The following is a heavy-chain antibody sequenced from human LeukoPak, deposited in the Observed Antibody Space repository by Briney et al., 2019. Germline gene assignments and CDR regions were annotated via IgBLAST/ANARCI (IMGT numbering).Heavy chain of an antibody. D-gene: IGHD2-15*01. CDR3: GREGGWCYGDSCRYFDY. J-gene: IGHJ4*02. CDR2: VSTGSRDI. Sequence: GGSLRLSCAASGFTFSSYSMNWVRQAPGKGLEWVSSVSTGSRDIYYADSVKGRFTISRDYSKNTLYLQMNSLRAEDTAVYYCGREGGWCYGDSCRYFDYWGQGTLVTVSS. V-gene: IGHV3-21*01. CDR1: GFTFSSYS.